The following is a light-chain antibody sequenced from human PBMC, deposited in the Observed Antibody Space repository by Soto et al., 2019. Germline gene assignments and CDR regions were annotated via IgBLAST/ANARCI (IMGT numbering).Light chain of an antibody. Sequence: QSALTQPASVSGSPGQSITISCTGTNSYFCGNNYVSWYQHHPVKSPKLIIYEVTNRPSVISTRFSASKSGSTASLTISGLQDEDEADYYCNSYTSDYTYVFGTGPKVTV. CDR1: NSYFCGNNY. J-gene: IGLJ1*01. CDR2: EVT. CDR3: NSYTSDYTYV. V-gene: IGLV2-14*01.